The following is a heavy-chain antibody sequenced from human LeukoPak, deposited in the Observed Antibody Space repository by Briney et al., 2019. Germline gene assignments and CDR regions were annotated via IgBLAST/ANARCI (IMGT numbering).Heavy chain of an antibody. J-gene: IGHJ4*02. CDR1: GFTASSNY. Sequence: GGSLRLSCTASGFTASSNYMSWVRQAPGKGLEWVSVIYSGGSTYYADSVKGRFTISRDNSKNTLYLQMNSLRAEDTAVYYCAREGMDTSLYYWGQGTLVTVSS. V-gene: IGHV3-66*01. CDR2: IYSGGST. CDR3: AREGMDTSLYY. D-gene: IGHD5-24*01.